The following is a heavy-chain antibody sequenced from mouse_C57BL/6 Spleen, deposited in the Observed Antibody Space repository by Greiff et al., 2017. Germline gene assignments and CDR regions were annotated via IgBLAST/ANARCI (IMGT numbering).Heavy chain of an antibody. Sequence: QQPGQGLEWIGEIDPSASYTNYNQKIKGKATLTVDTSSSTAYMQLISLTSEDSAVYYCASGTTVVANAMDYWGQGISVTVSS. D-gene: IGHD1-1*01. J-gene: IGHJ4*01. V-gene: IGHV1-50*01. CDR2: IDPSASYT. CDR3: ASGTTVVANAMDY.